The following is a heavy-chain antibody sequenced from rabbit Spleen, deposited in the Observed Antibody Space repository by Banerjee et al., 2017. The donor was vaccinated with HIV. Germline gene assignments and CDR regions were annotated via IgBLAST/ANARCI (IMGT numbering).Heavy chain of an antibody. CDR2: IYTGDGNT. Sequence: QSLEESGGDLVKPGASLTLTCTASGIDFSSYYYICWVRQAPGKGLEWIACIYTGDGNTYYASWAKGRFTISKTSSTTVTLQMTSLTVADTATYFCARFYAGYGDFGYAAMWGQGTLVTVS. D-gene: IGHD7-1*01. CDR1: GIDFSSYYY. CDR3: ARFYAGYGDFGYAAM. V-gene: IGHV1S40*01. J-gene: IGHJ3*01.